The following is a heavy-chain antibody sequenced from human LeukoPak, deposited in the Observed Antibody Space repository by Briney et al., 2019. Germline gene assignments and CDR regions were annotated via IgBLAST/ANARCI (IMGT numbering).Heavy chain of an antibody. CDR2: MNPNSGNT. D-gene: IGHD4-17*01. Sequence: ASVKVSCKASGYTFTGYYMHWVRQAPGQGLEWMGWMNPNSGNTGYAQKFQGRVTMTRNTSISTAYMELSSLRSEDTAVYYCARGSNGVWGQGTLVTVSS. V-gene: IGHV1-8*02. CDR3: ARGSNGV. CDR1: GYTFTGYY. J-gene: IGHJ4*02.